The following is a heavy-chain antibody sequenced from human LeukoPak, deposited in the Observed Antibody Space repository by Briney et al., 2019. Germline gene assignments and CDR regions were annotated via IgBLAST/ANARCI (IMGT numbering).Heavy chain of an antibody. V-gene: IGHV4-59*01. D-gene: IGHD2-15*01. CDR1: GGSISSYY. Sequence: SETLSLTCTVSGGSISSYYWSWIRQPPGKGLEWIGYIYYSGSTNYNPSLKRRVTISVDTSKNQFSLKLSSVTAADTAVYYCARTAEGYCRGRSCYSYYYYMDVWGKGTTVTVSS. CDR2: IYYSGST. J-gene: IGHJ6*03. CDR3: ARTAEGYCRGRSCYSYYYYMDV.